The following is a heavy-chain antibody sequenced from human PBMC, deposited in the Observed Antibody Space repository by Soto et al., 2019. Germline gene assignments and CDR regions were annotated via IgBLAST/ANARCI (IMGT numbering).Heavy chain of an antibody. D-gene: IGHD3-10*01. CDR1: GYTFTSYD. CDR3: ARVPFPSTRGVYYYYGMDV. Sequence: ASVKVSCKASGYTFTSYDINWVRQATGQGLEWMGWMNPNSGNTGYAQKFQCRVTMTRNTSISTAYMELSSLRSEDTAVYYCARVPFPSTRGVYYYYGMDVWGQGTTVTVSS. J-gene: IGHJ6*02. V-gene: IGHV1-8*01. CDR2: MNPNSGNT.